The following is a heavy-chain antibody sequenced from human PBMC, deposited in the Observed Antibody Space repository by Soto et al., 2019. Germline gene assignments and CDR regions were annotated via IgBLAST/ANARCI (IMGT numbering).Heavy chain of an antibody. CDR2: IKEDGTAR. J-gene: IGHJ4*02. Sequence: GGALRLSWVASRFTFSIYWMGWLRQGPGKGLEWVATIKEDGTARYYLDSVKGRFTISRDNAKSSLYLQMDSLRAEDTAIYYCTRAFEQTWPQFKHFDYWGQGTTVTVSS. CDR3: TRAFEQTWPQFKHFDY. D-gene: IGHD3-9*01. V-gene: IGHV3-7*01. CDR1: RFTFSIYW.